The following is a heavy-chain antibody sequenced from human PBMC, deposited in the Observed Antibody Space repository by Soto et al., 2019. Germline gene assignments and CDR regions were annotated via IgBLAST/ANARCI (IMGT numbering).Heavy chain of an antibody. CDR1: GYTFTSYG. V-gene: IGHV1-18*01. Sequence: ASVKVSCKASGYTFTSYGISWVRQAPGQGIERMGWISAYNGNTNYAQKLQGRVNMTTDTSTSTAYMELRSLRSDDTAVYYCARDSENYGGYLISPTYYYYYYMDVWGKGTTVTVSS. CDR3: ARDSENYGGYLISPTYYYYYYMDV. D-gene: IGHD5-12*01. CDR2: ISAYNGNT. J-gene: IGHJ6*03.